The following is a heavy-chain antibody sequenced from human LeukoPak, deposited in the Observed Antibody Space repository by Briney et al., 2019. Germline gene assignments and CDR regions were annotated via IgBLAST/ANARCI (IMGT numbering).Heavy chain of an antibody. V-gene: IGHV1-18*01. J-gene: IGHJ4*02. CDR1: GYTFTSYG. CDR3: AGGGGYSYGTIRGDFDY. CDR2: ISTYNGNT. D-gene: IGHD5-18*01. Sequence: ASVKVSCKASGYTFTSYGISWVRQAPGQGLEWTGWISTYNGNTNYAQKLQGRVTMTTDTSTSTAYMERRSLRSDDTALYYCAGGGGYSYGTIRGDFDYWGQGTLVTVSS.